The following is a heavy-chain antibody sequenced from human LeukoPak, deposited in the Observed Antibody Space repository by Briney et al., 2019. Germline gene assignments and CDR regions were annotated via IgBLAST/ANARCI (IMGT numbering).Heavy chain of an antibody. CDR2: IYNSGST. J-gene: IGHJ4*02. CDR1: GGSFSGYY. CDR3: ARSAFLVTAPGLYYFDY. D-gene: IGHD6-13*01. V-gene: IGHV4-34*10. Sequence: SETLSLTCAVYGGSFSGYYWSWIRQPPGKGLEWIGHIYNSGSTNYNPSLKGRVTMSVATSKNQFSLHLSSVTAADTAVYYCARSAFLVTAPGLYYFDYWSQGTLVAVSS.